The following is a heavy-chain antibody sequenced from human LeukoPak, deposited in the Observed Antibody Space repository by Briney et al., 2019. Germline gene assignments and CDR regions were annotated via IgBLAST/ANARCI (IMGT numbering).Heavy chain of an antibody. CDR2: INHSGST. D-gene: IGHD5-24*01. J-gene: IGHJ6*02. V-gene: IGHV4-34*01. Sequence: SETLSLTCAVYGGSFSGYYWSWIRQPPGKGLEWIGEINHSGSTNYNPSLKSRVTISVDTSKNQFSLKLSSVTAADTAVYYCARARLGWLPLYYYYGMDVWGQGTTVTVSS. CDR1: GGSFSGYY. CDR3: ARARLGWLPLYYYYGMDV.